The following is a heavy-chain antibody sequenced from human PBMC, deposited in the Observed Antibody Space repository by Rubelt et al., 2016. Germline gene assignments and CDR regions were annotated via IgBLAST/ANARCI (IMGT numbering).Heavy chain of an antibody. Sequence: EVQLLESGGGLVQPGGSLRLSCAASGFTFSSYAMSWVHQAPGKGLEWVSVMGSSGGTTNYADSVKGRFTIPRDSSKNTLYLQMNSLRAEDTAIYYCAKGKNVDTAMAAWGQGTLVTVSS. J-gene: IGHJ5*02. D-gene: IGHD5-18*01. CDR2: MGSSGGTT. CDR1: GFTFSSYA. V-gene: IGHV3-23*01. CDR3: AKGKNVDTAMAA.